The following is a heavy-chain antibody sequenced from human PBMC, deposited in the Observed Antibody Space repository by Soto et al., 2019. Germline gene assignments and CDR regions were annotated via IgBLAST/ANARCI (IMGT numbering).Heavy chain of an antibody. CDR2: FDPEDGET. CDR1: GYTLTELS. V-gene: IGHV1-24*01. Sequence: ASVKVSCKVSGYTLTELSMHWVRQAPGKGLEWMGGFDPEDGETIYAQKFQGRVTMTEDTSTDTAYMELSSLRSEDTAVYYCATWSGKINWFDPWGQGTLVTVSS. J-gene: IGHJ5*02. CDR3: ATWSGKINWFDP. D-gene: IGHD3-3*01.